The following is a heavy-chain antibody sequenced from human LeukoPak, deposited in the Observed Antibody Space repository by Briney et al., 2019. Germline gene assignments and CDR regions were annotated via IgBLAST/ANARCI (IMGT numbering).Heavy chain of an antibody. V-gene: IGHV1-69*13. CDR3: ASSLPGTGALRFDP. CDR2: IIPIFGTA. J-gene: IGHJ5*02. Sequence: SVKVSCKASGYTFTSYGISWVRQAPGQGLEWMGGIIPIFGTANYAQKFQGRVTITADESTSTAYMELSSLRSEDTAVYYCASSLPGTGALRFDPWGQGTLVTVSS. D-gene: IGHD1-26*01. CDR1: GYTFTSYG.